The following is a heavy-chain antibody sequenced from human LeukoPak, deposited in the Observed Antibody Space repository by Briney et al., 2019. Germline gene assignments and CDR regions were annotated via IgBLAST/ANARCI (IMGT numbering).Heavy chain of an antibody. D-gene: IGHD1-1*01. V-gene: IGHV4-34*01. CDR2: INHSRST. J-gene: IGHJ3*02. Sequence: SETLSLTCAVYGGSFSGYYWSWIRQPPGKGLEWIGEINHSRSTNYNPSLKSRVTISVDTSKNQFSLKLSSVTAADTAVYYCASWTSDAFDIWGQGTMVTVSS. CDR1: GGSFSGYY. CDR3: ASWTSDAFDI.